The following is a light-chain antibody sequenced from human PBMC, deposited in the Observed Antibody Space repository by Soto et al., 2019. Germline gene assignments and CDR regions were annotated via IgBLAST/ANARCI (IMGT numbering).Light chain of an antibody. J-gene: IGKJ5*01. CDR1: QSVSNNY. CDR2: GAS. V-gene: IGKV3-20*01. CDR3: KQYGSSPPIT. Sequence: EIVLTQSPGTLSLSPGERATLSCRASQSVSNNYLAWYQQKPGQAPRLFIYGASNRATGIPDRFSGSGSGTDFALTISRLEPEDFAVYYCKQYGSSPPITFGQGTRL.